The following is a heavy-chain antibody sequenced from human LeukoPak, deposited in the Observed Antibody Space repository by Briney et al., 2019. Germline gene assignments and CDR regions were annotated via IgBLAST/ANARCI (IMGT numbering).Heavy chain of an antibody. V-gene: IGHV3-43*01. Sequence: GGSLRLSCAASGFTFDDYTMHWVRQAPGKGLEWVSLISWDGGSTYYADSVKGRFTISRDNSKNTLYLEMNSLIPEDTALYYCAKPQEADLWVPDYWGQGTLVTVSS. J-gene: IGHJ4*02. CDR3: AKPQEADLWVPDY. CDR2: ISWDGGST. D-gene: IGHD3-3*01. CDR1: GFTFDDYT.